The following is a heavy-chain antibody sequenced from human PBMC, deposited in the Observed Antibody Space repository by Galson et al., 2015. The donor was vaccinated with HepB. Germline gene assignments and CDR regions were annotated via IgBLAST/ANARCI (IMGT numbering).Heavy chain of an antibody. CDR3: AKDAYKSSYYFDS. D-gene: IGHD3-16*01. CDR1: GFTFTKSG. J-gene: IGHJ4*02. V-gene: IGHV3-33*06. CDR2: IWSDGTHK. Sequence: SLRLSCAASGFTFTKSGMHWVRQAPGKGLEWTAVIWSDGTHKYYADSVRGRFSISRYNTNKTLYLHMNSLRAEDTAVYYCAKDAYKSSYYFDSWGQGILVTVSS.